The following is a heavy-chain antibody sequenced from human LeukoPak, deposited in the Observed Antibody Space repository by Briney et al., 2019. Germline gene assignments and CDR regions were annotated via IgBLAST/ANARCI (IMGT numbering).Heavy chain of an antibody. V-gene: IGHV3-7*01. Sequence: GGSLRLSRVVSGFTFSSYWMNWVRQAPGKGLEWVASIKQDGSEKKYVDSVKGRFTISRDNAKNSLYLQMNSLRAEDTAVYYCARDDARWEVPFDYWGQGSLVTVSS. CDR2: IKQDGSEK. CDR1: GFTFSSYW. CDR3: ARDDARWEVPFDY. J-gene: IGHJ4*02. D-gene: IGHD1-26*01.